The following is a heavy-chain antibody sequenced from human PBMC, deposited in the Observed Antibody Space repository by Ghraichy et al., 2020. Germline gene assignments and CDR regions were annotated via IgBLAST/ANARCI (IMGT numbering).Heavy chain of an antibody. Sequence: ASVKVSCKASGYTFTSYGISWVRQAPGQGLEWMGWISAYNGNTNYAQKLQGRVTMTTDTSTSTAYMELRSLRSDDTAVYYCARDRVAGHYYYYGMDVWGQGTTVTVSS. J-gene: IGHJ6*02. CDR1: GYTFTSYG. D-gene: IGHD6-19*01. CDR2: ISAYNGNT. CDR3: ARDRVAGHYYYYGMDV. V-gene: IGHV1-18*01.